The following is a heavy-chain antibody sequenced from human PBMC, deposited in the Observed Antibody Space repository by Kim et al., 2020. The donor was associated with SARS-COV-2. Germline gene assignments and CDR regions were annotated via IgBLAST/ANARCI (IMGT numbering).Heavy chain of an antibody. D-gene: IGHD2-2*01. J-gene: IGHJ4*02. CDR1: DGSISRYF. CDR2: ISNTGST. CDR3: ARVFGGTAAHWLFDY. V-gene: IGHV4-59*01. Sequence: SETLSLTCTVSDGSISRYFWSWIRQPPGKRLEWIGYISNTGSTNYNPSLKSRVTISIDTSNNHFSLKLSSVTAADTAVYYCARVFGGTAAHWLFDYWGQGSLVTVFS.